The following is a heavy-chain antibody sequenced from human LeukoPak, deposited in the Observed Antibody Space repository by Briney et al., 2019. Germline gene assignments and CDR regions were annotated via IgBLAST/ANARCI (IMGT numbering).Heavy chain of an antibody. CDR1: GFTFDDYI. Sequence: PGRSLRLSCAASGFTFDDYIMHWVRQAPGKGLEWVSGISWNSGSIDYADSVKGRFTISRDNAKNSLYLQMSSLRAEDTALYFCAKDVSSGWFGSWGQGTLVTVSS. D-gene: IGHD6-19*01. CDR3: AKDVSSGWFGS. J-gene: IGHJ5*01. V-gene: IGHV3-9*01. CDR2: ISWNSGSI.